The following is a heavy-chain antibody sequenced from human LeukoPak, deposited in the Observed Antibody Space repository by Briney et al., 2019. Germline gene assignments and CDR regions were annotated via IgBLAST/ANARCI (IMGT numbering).Heavy chain of an antibody. D-gene: IGHD5-12*01. Sequence: SETLSLTCTVSGGSISSYYWNWIRQPAGKGLEWIGHIYSSGTTNYSPSIKSRVTISVDKSKNHFSLKLSSVTAADTAVYYCARESAYDSSLDYWGQGTLVTVSS. CDR3: ARESAYDSSLDY. J-gene: IGHJ4*02. V-gene: IGHV4-4*07. CDR2: IYSSGTT. CDR1: GGSISSYY.